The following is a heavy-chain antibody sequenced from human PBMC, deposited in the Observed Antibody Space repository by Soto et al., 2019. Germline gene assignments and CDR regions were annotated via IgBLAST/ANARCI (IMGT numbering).Heavy chain of an antibody. CDR1: GYTFTSYG. Sequence: QVQLVQSGAEVKKPGASVKVSCKASGYTFTSYGISWVRQAPGQGLEWMGWISAYNGNTNYAQKFQGRVTMTRDTSISTAYMELSRLRSDDTAVYYCAREGITPPYYYGMDVWGQGTTVTVSS. CDR2: ISAYNGNT. CDR3: AREGITPPYYYGMDV. D-gene: IGHD3-10*01. V-gene: IGHV1-18*04. J-gene: IGHJ6*02.